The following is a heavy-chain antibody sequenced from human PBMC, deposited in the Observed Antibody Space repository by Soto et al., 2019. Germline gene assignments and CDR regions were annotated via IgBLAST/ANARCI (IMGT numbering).Heavy chain of an antibody. J-gene: IGHJ3*02. CDR3: AKAKKGVVESSYAFDI. V-gene: IGHV3-9*01. CDR1: GFTFDDYA. CDR2: ISWNSGSI. Sequence: GGSLRLSCAASGFTFDDYAMHWVRQAPGKGLEWVSGISWNSGSIGYADSVKGRFTISRDNAKNSLYLQMNSLRAEDTALYYCAKAKKGVVESSYAFDIWGQGTMVTV. D-gene: IGHD3-3*01.